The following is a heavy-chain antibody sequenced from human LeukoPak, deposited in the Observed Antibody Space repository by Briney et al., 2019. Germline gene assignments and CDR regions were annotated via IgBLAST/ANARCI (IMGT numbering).Heavy chain of an antibody. Sequence: ASVKVSCKASGGTFSSYAISWVRQAPGQGLEWMGGIIPIFGTANYAQKFQGRVTITTDESTSTAYMELSSLRSEDTAVYYCASRRLGASYVTWGQGTLVTVSS. CDR3: ASRRLGASYVT. J-gene: IGHJ5*02. CDR1: GGTFSSYA. V-gene: IGHV1-69*05. D-gene: IGHD1-26*01. CDR2: IIPIFGTA.